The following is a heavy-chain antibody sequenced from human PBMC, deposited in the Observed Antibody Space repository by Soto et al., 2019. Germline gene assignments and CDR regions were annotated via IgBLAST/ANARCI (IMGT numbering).Heavy chain of an antibody. Sequence: ASVKVSCKASGGTFSSYAISWVRQAPGQGLEWMGGIIPIFGTANYAQKFQGRVTITADESTSTAYMELSSLRSEDTAVYYCASSTFSVTAGGYYYGMDVWGQGTTVTVSS. CDR2: IIPIFGTA. D-gene: IGHD2-21*02. CDR1: GGTFSSYA. J-gene: IGHJ6*02. CDR3: ASSTFSVTAGGYYYGMDV. V-gene: IGHV1-69*13.